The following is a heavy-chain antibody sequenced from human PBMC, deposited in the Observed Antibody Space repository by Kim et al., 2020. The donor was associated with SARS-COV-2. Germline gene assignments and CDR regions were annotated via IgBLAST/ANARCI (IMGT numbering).Heavy chain of an antibody. CDR3: ATDIVVVPAAIWNPGAAFDY. CDR2: ISYDGSNK. Sequence: GGSLRLSCAASGFTFSSYAMHWVRQAPGKGLEWVAVISYDGSNKYYADSVKGRFTISRDNSKNTLYLQMNSLRAEDTAVYYCATDIVVVPAAIWNPGAAFDYWGQGTLVTVSS. D-gene: IGHD2-2*01. CDR1: GFTFSSYA. V-gene: IGHV3-30*04. J-gene: IGHJ4*02.